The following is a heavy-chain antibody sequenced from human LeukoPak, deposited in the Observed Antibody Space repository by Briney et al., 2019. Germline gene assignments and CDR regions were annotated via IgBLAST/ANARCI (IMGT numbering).Heavy chain of an antibody. V-gene: IGHV1-2*02. CDR1: VFTLTYYY. CDR2: INPNSGTT. D-gene: IGHD2-2*01. J-gene: IGHJ4*02. Sequence: ASVTVSFMSSVFTLTYYYIHWVRQAPGQGREGMGWINPNSGTTNFAQKFQGRVTMTRDTSISTAYMELSRLRSDDTAVYYCARTTGGYCTSTSCLFEYWGQGTLVTVSS. CDR3: ARTTGGYCTSTSCLFEY.